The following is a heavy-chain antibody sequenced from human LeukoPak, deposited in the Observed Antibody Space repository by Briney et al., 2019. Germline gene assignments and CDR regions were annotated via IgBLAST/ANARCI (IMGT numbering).Heavy chain of an antibody. CDR3: ARAGDLWSRRIYYYYFMDV. Sequence: ASVTVSFMASGYTFTGYYMHWVRQAPGQGLEGMGWINPNRRGTNYPQKLQGRVTITRHTPISTACMEPNRQTSAGPAVYFCARAGDLWSRRIYYYYFMDVWGKGTTVTAS. V-gene: IGHV1-2*02. CDR1: GYTFTGYY. CDR2: INPNRRGT. J-gene: IGHJ6*03. D-gene: IGHD3-16*01.